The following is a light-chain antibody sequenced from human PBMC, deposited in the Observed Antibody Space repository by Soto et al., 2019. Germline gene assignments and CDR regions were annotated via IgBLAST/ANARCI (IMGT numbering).Light chain of an antibody. Sequence: QSALTQPASVSGSPGQSITISCTGTSSDVGSYNLVSWYQQHPGNAPKLMIYEGNKPPSGVSKRFSGSKSGNTASLTISGLQAEDEADYYCCSYAGSRTLVVFGGGTKLTVL. V-gene: IGLV2-23*03. CDR1: SSDVGSYNL. J-gene: IGLJ2*01. CDR2: EGN. CDR3: CSYAGSRTLVV.